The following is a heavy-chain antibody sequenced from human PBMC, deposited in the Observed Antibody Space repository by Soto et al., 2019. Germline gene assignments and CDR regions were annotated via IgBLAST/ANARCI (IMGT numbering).Heavy chain of an antibody. CDR2: ISTYNGNT. J-gene: IGHJ4*02. V-gene: IGHV1-18*01. D-gene: IGHD3-22*01. CDR3: ARAPTDDHHNSGNYFWVY. CDR1: GYSFITYG. Sequence: QVQLVQSGAEVNKPGASVKVSCKVSGYSFITYGVTWVRQAPGQGLDWMGWISTYNGNTKYAERLQGRVTMTTDTTTSRAYKELRSLRSDDTAVYYCARAPTDDHHNSGNYFWVYLVQATLLTVPS.